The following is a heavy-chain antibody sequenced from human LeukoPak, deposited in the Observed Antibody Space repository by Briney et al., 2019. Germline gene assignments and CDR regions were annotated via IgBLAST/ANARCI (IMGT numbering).Heavy chain of an antibody. Sequence: GGSLRLSCAASGFTFSSYGMHWVRQAPGKGLEWVAFIRSDGSNKYYADSVKGRFTISRDNSKLYLQMNSLRAEDTAVYYCARGLMRRDGYKSPYYFDYWGQGTLVTVSS. CDR3: ARGLMRRDGYKSPYYFDY. CDR1: GFTFSSYG. D-gene: IGHD5-24*01. J-gene: IGHJ4*02. V-gene: IGHV3-30*02. CDR2: IRSDGSNK.